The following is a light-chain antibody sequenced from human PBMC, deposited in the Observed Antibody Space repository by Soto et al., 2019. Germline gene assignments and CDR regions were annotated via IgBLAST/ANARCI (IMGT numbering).Light chain of an antibody. V-gene: IGKV3-11*01. CDR1: QSVSTY. CDR2: DAS. J-gene: IGKJ4*01. CDR3: QQRSNWPPLT. Sequence: EIVVTQSPATLSLSPGERATLSCRASQSVSTYLAWYQQKPGQAPRLLIYDASNRATGIPTRFSGSGSGTDFTLTISNLEPEDFAVYYCQQRSNWPPLTFGGGTKVEIK.